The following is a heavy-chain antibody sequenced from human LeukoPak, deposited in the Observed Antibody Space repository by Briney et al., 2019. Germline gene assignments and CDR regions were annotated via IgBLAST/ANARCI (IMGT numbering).Heavy chain of an antibody. D-gene: IGHD3-22*01. Sequence: SETLSLTCAVYGGSFSGYYWSWIRQPPGKGLEWIGEINHSGSTNYNPSLKSRVTISVDTSKNQFSLKLSSVTAADTAVYYCASSYDRDAFDIWGQGTMVTVSS. J-gene: IGHJ3*02. V-gene: IGHV4-34*01. CDR2: INHSGST. CDR3: ASSYDRDAFDI. CDR1: GGSFSGYY.